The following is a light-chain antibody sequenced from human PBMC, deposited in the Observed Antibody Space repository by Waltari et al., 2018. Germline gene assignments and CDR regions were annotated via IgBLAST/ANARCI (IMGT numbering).Light chain of an antibody. V-gene: IGKV1-5*01. CDR2: DAS. J-gene: IGKJ1*01. CDR1: QRIRRW. CDR3: QQCNSFLRT. Sequence: DIQMTQSPSTLSPSVGDRVTITCQASQRIRRWLTWYQQKPGKAPNLLIYDASTLKSEVPSRFSGSGSETEYNHTSSSLQRDGFATYDCQQCNSFLRTSGQGTKVEIK.